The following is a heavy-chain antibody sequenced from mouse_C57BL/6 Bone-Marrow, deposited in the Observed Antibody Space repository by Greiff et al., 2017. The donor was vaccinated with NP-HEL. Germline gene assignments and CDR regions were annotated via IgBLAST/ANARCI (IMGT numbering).Heavy chain of an antibody. D-gene: IGHD1-1*01. V-gene: IGHV14-4*01. CDR2: IDPENGDT. Sequence: VQLQQSGAELVRPGASVKLSCTVSGFNIKDDYMHWVKQRPEQGLEWIGWIDPENGDTEYASKFQGKATITADTAPNTAHLQLSSLTSEDTAVYNGTTGGSSPYARDYWGQGTSVTVSA. CDR1: GFNIKDDY. J-gene: IGHJ4*01. CDR3: TTGGSSPYARDY.